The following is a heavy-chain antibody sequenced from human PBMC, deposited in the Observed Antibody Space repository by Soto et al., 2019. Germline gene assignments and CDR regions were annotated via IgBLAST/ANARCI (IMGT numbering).Heavy chain of an antibody. CDR1: EYTFTSYA. J-gene: IGHJ6*02. V-gene: IGHV1-3*01. Sequence: QVQLVQSGAEVKKPGASVKVSCKASEYTFTSYAMHWVRQAPGQRLEWMGWINAGNGNTKYSQKFQGRVTITRDTSASTSYMELSSLRSEVTAVYYCARDGGLYYYYGMDVWGQGTTVTVSS. CDR3: ARDGGLYYYYGMDV. CDR2: INAGNGNT. D-gene: IGHD3-16*01.